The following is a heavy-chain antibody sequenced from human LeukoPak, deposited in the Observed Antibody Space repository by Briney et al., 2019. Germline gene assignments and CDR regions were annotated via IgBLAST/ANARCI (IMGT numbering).Heavy chain of an antibody. J-gene: IGHJ4*02. CDR1: GFTFSSYS. V-gene: IGHV3-21*01. Sequence: GGSLRLSCAASGFTFSSYSMNWVRQAPGKGLEWVSSIGSSSSYIYYADSVKGRFTISRDNAKNSLYLQMNSLRAEDTAVYYCARAGTGASDYWGQGTLVTVSS. CDR2: IGSSSSYI. CDR3: ARAGTGASDY. D-gene: IGHD1-1*01.